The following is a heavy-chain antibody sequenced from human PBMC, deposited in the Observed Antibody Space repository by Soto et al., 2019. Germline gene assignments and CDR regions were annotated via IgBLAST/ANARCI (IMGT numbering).Heavy chain of an antibody. D-gene: IGHD3-22*01. CDR2: FDPEDGET. CDR1: GYTLTELS. Sequence: ASVKVSCKVSGYTLTELSMHWVRQAPGKGLEWMGGFDPEDGETIYAQKFQGRVTMTEDTSTDTAYMELSSLRSEDTAVYYCATGRHYYDSSGYYHRGQGTLVTVSS. V-gene: IGHV1-24*01. CDR3: ATGRHYYDSSGYYH. J-gene: IGHJ4*02.